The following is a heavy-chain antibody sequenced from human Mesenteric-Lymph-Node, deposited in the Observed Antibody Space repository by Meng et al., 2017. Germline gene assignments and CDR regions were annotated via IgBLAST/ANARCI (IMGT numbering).Heavy chain of an antibody. Sequence: GESLKISCAASGFTFSSYAMHWVRQAPGKGLEWVAVISYDGSNKYYADSVKGRFTISRDNSKNTLYLQMNSLRAEDTAVYYCAREWGGIVVVTAIRPTWAFDIWGQGTTVTVSS. CDR3: AREWGGIVVVTAIRPTWAFDI. V-gene: IGHV3-30*04. J-gene: IGHJ3*02. D-gene: IGHD2-21*02. CDR2: ISYDGSNK. CDR1: GFTFSSYA.